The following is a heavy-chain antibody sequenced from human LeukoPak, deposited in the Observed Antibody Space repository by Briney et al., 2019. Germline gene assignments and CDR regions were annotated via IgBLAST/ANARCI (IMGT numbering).Heavy chain of an antibody. D-gene: IGHD3-10*01. CDR2: ISGDGTAR. CDR1: GFTSSSYW. CDR3: VRGRGSYGWFDP. Sequence: GGSLRLSCAASGFTSSSYWMHWVRQVPGKGLVWVSRISGDGTARNYADFVKGRFTISRDDAKNTVDLQMNSLRGEDTAVYYCVRGRGSYGWFDPWGQGTLVTVSS. V-gene: IGHV3-74*01. J-gene: IGHJ5*02.